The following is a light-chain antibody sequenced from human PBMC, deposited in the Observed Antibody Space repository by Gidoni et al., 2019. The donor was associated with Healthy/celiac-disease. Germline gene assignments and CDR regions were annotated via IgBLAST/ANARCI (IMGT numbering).Light chain of an antibody. CDR3: QQYGSSLFT. CDR2: GAS. V-gene: IGKV3-20*01. J-gene: IGKJ3*01. Sequence: ELVLTQSPGTLSVSPGERATLYCRASQSVSSSYLAWYQQKPGQAPRLLIYGASSRATGIPDRFSGSVSGTDFTLTISRLEPEDFAVYYCQQYGSSLFTFGPGTKVDIK. CDR1: QSVSSSY.